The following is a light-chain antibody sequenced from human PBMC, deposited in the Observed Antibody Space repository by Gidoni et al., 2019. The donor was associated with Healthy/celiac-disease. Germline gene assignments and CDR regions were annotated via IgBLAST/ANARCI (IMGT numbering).Light chain of an antibody. J-gene: IGLJ2*01. CDR1: KLGDKY. CDR3: QSWDSSTVV. V-gene: IGLV3-1*01. Sequence: SSELTQPPSVSVSPGQTASITCSGAKLGDKYACWYQQKPGQSPVLVIYQDSKRPSGIPERFSGYNSGNTATLTISGTQAMDEADYYCQSWDSSTVVFGGGTKLTVL. CDR2: QDS.